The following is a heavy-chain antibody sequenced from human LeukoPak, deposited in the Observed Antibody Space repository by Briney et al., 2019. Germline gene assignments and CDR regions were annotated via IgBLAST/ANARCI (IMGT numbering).Heavy chain of an antibody. D-gene: IGHD3-16*02. Sequence: GGSLRLSCTTSGFTFNNYAMSWVRQVPGKGLEWVSGISGSGGSTFYADSVEGRFTISRDNFENTLYLQMSSLRVGDTAVYYCAKSATVTFGGVIVPSDYWGQGTLVTVSS. CDR1: GFTFNNYA. J-gene: IGHJ4*02. V-gene: IGHV3-23*01. CDR3: AKSATVTFGGVIVPSDY. CDR2: ISGSGGST.